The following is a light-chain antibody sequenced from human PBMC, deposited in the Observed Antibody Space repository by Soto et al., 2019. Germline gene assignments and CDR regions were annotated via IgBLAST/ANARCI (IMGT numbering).Light chain of an antibody. CDR1: QSFDAKY. CDR3: QHYSGSSRA. Sequence: EIVLTQSPGTLSLSPGERATLSCRASQSFDAKYLAWYRQIPGQTPRLLMYGASIRAPGIPDSFSGSGSGTDFTLTISKLEPEDFAVYYCQHYSGSSRAFGPGTKVEIK. CDR2: GAS. J-gene: IGKJ1*01. V-gene: IGKV3-20*01.